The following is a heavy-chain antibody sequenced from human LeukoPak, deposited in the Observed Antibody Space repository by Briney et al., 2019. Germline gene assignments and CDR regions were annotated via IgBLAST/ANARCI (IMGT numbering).Heavy chain of an antibody. D-gene: IGHD2-2*01. CDR2: IKHDGSDK. CDR1: GLTFSSYW. V-gene: IGHV3-7*05. J-gene: IGHJ4*02. CDR3: ASQTSAKAFDY. Sequence: GGSLRLSCAASGLTFSSYWMSWVRQAPGKGLERVANIKHDGSDKHYADSVKGRFTVSRDNAKSSLFLQMNSLRAEDTAVYYCASQTSAKAFDYWGQGTLVTVSS.